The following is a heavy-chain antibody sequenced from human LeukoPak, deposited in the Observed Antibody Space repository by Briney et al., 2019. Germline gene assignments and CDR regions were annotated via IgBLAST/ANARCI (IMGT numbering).Heavy chain of an antibody. CDR1: GYSFTSYW. CDR3: ARHFYPYYDSSGPYYFDY. CDR2: IYPGDSDT. J-gene: IGHJ4*02. V-gene: IGHV5-51*01. D-gene: IGHD3-22*01. Sequence: GESLKISCKGSGYSFTSYWIGWVRQMPGKGLEWMGIIYPGDSDTRYSPSFQGQVTISADKSISTAYLQWSSPKASDTAMYYCARHFYPYYDSSGPYYFDYWGQGTLVTVSS.